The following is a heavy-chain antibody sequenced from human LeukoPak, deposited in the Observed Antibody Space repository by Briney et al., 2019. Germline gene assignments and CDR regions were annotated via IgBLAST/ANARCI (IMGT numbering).Heavy chain of an antibody. CDR3: AKDGHSSSWYYFDY. Sequence: GGSLRLSCAASGFTFSHYAMSWVRQAPGKGLEWVSGIRGGGGNTYYADSVKGRFTISRDNSKNTLYLQMNSLRAEDTAVYYCAKDGHSSSWYYFDYWGQGTLVTVSS. CDR1: GFTFSHYA. CDR2: IRGGGGNT. J-gene: IGHJ4*02. D-gene: IGHD6-13*01. V-gene: IGHV3-23*01.